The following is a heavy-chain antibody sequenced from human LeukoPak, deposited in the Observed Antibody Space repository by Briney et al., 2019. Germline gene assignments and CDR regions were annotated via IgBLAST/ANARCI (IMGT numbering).Heavy chain of an antibody. J-gene: IGHJ4*02. D-gene: IGHD5-24*01. CDR2: INPNAGST. Sequence: GASVKVSCKASGYTFTKYYMHWVRQAPGQGLEWMGIINPNAGSTRNAQKFQGRVSMTGDTSTSTFYMELSSLRSEDTAVCYCARGRDDYSIDYWGQGTLVTVSS. CDR3: ARGRDDYSIDY. V-gene: IGHV1-46*01. CDR1: GYTFTKYY.